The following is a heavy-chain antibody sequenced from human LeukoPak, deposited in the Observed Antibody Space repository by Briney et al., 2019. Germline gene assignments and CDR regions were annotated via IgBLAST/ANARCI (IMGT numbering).Heavy chain of an antibody. CDR3: ARHSYYDSWGPLFRDAFDI. CDR2: IYYSGST. J-gene: IGHJ3*02. V-gene: IGHV4-59*08. CDR1: GGSISSYY. D-gene: IGHD3-3*01. Sequence: SETLSLTCTVSGGSISSYYWSWIRQPPGKGREWIGYIYYSGSTNYNPSLKSRVTISVDTSKNQFSLKLSSVTAADTAMYYCARHSYYDSWGPLFRDAFDIWGQGTMVTVSS.